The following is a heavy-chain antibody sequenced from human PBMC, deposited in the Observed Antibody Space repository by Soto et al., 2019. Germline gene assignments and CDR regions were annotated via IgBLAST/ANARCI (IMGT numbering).Heavy chain of an antibody. J-gene: IGHJ6*02. CDR2: ISDNGGTT. Sequence: GGSLRLSCAASGFTFSSYAMSWVRQAPGKGLEWVSSISDNGGTTYYADSVKGRFTISRDNSKNTLYLQMNSLRAEDTAVYYCARGQLSPIYYYYGMDVWGQGTTVTVSS. CDR1: GFTFSSYA. D-gene: IGHD6-13*01. V-gene: IGHV3-23*01. CDR3: ARGQLSPIYYYYGMDV.